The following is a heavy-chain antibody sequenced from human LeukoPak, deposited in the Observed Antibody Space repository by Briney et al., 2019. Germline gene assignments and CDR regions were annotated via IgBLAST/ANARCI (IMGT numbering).Heavy chain of an antibody. CDR1: GFTFSSYA. J-gene: IGHJ4*02. CDR3: AKEYSGNYYYFDY. Sequence: GGSLRLSCSASGFTFSSYAMHWVRQAPGKGLEYVSAISSNGGSTYDADSVKGRFTISRDNSKNTLYLQMNSLRAEDTAVYYCAKEYSGNYYYFDYWGQGTLVTVSS. V-gene: IGHV3-64*04. CDR2: ISSNGGST. D-gene: IGHD1-26*01.